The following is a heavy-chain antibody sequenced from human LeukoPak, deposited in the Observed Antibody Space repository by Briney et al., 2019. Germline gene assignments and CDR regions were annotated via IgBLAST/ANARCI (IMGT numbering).Heavy chain of an antibody. Sequence: KPSETLSLTCTVSGGSISSYYWSWIRQPPGKGLEWIGYIYYSGSTNYNPSLKSRVTISVDTSKNQFSLKLSSVTAADTAVYYCAREARAAAGQFDYWGQGTLVTVSS. V-gene: IGHV4-59*01. CDR3: AREARAAAGQFDY. D-gene: IGHD6-13*01. CDR2: IYYSGST. CDR1: GGSISSYY. J-gene: IGHJ4*02.